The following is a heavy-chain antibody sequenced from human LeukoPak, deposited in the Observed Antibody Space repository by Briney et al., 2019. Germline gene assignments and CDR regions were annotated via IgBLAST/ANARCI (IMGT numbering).Heavy chain of an antibody. CDR2: IYYSGST. V-gene: IGHV4-31*03. D-gene: IGHD6-13*01. Sequence: PSETLSLTCTVSGGSISSGGYYWSWIRQHPGKGLEWIGYIYYSGSTYYNPSLKSRVTISVDTSKNQFSLKLSSVTAADTAVYYCARGVRGQLYAFDIWGQGTMVTVSS. J-gene: IGHJ3*02. CDR3: ARGVRGQLYAFDI. CDR1: GGSISSGGYY.